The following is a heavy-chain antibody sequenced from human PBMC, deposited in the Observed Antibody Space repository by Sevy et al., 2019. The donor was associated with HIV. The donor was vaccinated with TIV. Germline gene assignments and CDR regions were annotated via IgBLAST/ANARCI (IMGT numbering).Heavy chain of an antibody. V-gene: IGHV5-51*01. J-gene: IGHJ6*02. CDR3: ARMYYYDSSGYSSPWYYYGMDV. CDR1: GYSFTSYW. D-gene: IGHD3-22*01. CDR2: IYPGDSDT. Sequence: GESLKISCKGSGYSFTSYWIGWVRQMPGKGQEWMGIIYPGDSDTRYSPSFQGQVTISADKSISTAYLQWSSLKASDTAMYYCARMYYYDSSGYSSPWYYYGMDVWGQGTTVTVSS.